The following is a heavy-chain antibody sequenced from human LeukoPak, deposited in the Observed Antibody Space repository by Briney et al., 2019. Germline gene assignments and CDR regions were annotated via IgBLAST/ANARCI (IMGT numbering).Heavy chain of an antibody. V-gene: IGHV4-59*01. Sequence: PSETLSLTCTVSGGSISSYYWSWIRQPPGKGLEWIGYIYYSGSTNYNPSLKSRVTISADTSKNQFSLKLSSVTAADTAVYYCARDYYDDQEFNWFDPWGQGTLVTVSS. CDR1: GGSISSYY. CDR3: ARDYYDDQEFNWFDP. D-gene: IGHD3-22*01. J-gene: IGHJ5*02. CDR2: IYYSGST.